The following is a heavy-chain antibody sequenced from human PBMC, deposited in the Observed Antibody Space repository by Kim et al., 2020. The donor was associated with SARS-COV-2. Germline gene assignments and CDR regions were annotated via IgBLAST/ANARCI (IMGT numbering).Heavy chain of an antibody. CDR1: GFAFRSYE. CDR2: IISSGSTI. D-gene: IGHD3-10*01. Sequence: GGSLRLSCAASGFAFRSYEMNWVRQAPGKGLEWISYIISSGSTIHYAAAVKGRSTISSDNARNSLYLQMNSLSGGATAVFFSGQGYYGTGGFYF. V-gene: IGHV3-48*03. CDR3: GQGYYGTGGFYF. J-gene: IGHJ4*01.